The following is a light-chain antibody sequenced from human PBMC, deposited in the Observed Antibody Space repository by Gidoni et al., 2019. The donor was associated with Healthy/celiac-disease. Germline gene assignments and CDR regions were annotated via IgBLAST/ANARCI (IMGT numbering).Light chain of an antibody. J-gene: IGLJ2*01. CDR3: QSADSSGTYVV. Sequence: SYELTLPPSVPVSPGQTARITCSVDALPKQYAYWYQQKPGQAPVLVIYKDSERPSGIPERFSGSSSGTTVTLTISGVQAEDEADYYCQSADSSGTYVVLGGGTKLTVL. V-gene: IGLV3-25*03. CDR2: KDS. CDR1: ALPKQY.